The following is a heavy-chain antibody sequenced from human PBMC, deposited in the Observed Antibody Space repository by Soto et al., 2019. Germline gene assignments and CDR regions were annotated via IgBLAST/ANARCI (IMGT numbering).Heavy chain of an antibody. CDR3: ARAPSHYASGRYEGGYYYFDY. CDR1: GGSLSGYY. CDR2: INHSGSA. V-gene: IGHV4-34*01. Sequence: QVQLQQWGSGLLKPSETLSLTCAVYGGSLSGYYWSWIRQSPGKGLEWIGQINHSGSANYHPSLTSRVTVVLHQSGNESSLDLSSVTAADTSVYYCARAPSHYASGRYEGGYYYFDYWGQGTLVTVSS. D-gene: IGHD3-10*01. J-gene: IGHJ4*02.